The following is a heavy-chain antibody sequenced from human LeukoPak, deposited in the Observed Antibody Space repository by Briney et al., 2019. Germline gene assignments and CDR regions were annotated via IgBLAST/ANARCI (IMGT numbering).Heavy chain of an antibody. Sequence: ASVKVSCKASGYTFTSYGISWVRQAPGQGLEWMGWISPYNGNINYAQKLQGRVTITTDPSTSTAYMELRSLRSDDTAVYYCPRVQAAYGDYDGGLRYFDFWGKGTLVTVSS. CDR2: ISPYNGNI. CDR3: PRVQAAYGDYDGGLRYFDF. CDR1: GYTFTSYG. V-gene: IGHV1-18*01. J-gene: IGHJ4*02. D-gene: IGHD4-17*01.